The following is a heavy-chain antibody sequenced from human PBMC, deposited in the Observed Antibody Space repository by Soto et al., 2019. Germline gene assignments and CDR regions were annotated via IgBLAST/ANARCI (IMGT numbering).Heavy chain of an antibody. J-gene: IGHJ4*02. Sequence: PGGSLRLSCAASGFTFSSYAMSWVRQAPGKGLEWVSAISGSGGSTYYADSVKGRFTISRDNSKNTLYLQMNSLRAEDTAVYYCAKALDIVATIDPYFGYWGQGTLVTVSS. D-gene: IGHD5-12*01. CDR1: GFTFSSYA. CDR3: AKALDIVATIDPYFGY. V-gene: IGHV3-23*01. CDR2: ISGSGGST.